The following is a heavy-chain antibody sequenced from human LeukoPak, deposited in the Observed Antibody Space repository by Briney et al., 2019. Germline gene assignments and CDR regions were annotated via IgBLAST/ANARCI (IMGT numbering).Heavy chain of an antibody. D-gene: IGHD3-22*01. CDR3: AKDLMSSAGY. CDR1: GFTFSSYG. V-gene: IGHV3-30*18. CDR2: ISYDGSNK. J-gene: IGHJ4*02. Sequence: GGSLRLSCAASGFTFSSYGMHWVCQAPGKGLEWVAVISYDGSNKYYADSVKGRFTISRDNSKNTLYLQMNSLRAEDTAVYYCAKDLMSSAGYWGQGTLVTVSS.